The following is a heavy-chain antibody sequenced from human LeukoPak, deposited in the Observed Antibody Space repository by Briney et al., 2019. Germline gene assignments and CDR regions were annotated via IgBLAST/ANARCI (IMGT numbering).Heavy chain of an antibody. D-gene: IGHD5-12*01. CDR2: ISSSSSTI. CDR3: ARGGMATIPGWEYFDY. V-gene: IGHV3-48*02. Sequence: GGSLRLSCAASGFTFSSYSMNWVRQAPGKGLEWVSYISSSSSTIYYADSVKGRFTISRDNAKNSLYLQMNSLRDEDTAVYYCARGGMATIPGWEYFDYWGQGTLVTVSS. CDR1: GFTFSSYS. J-gene: IGHJ4*02.